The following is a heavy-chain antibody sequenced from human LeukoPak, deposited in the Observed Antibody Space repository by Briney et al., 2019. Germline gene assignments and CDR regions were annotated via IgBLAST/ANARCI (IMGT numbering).Heavy chain of an antibody. CDR2: ISSSGSTI. CDR3: ARDRTYYYGSGSYPRGYYYYGMDV. Sequence: PGGSLRLSCAASGFTFSSYETNWVRQAPGKGLEWVSYISSSGSTIYYADSVKGRFTISRDNAKNSLYLQMNSLRAEDTAVYYCARDRTYYYGSGSYPRGYYYYGMDVWGQGTTVTVSS. V-gene: IGHV3-48*03. D-gene: IGHD3-10*01. J-gene: IGHJ6*02. CDR1: GFTFSSYE.